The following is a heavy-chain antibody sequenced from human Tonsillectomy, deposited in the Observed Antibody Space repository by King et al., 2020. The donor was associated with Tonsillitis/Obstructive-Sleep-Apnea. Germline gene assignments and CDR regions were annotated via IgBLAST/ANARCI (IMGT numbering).Heavy chain of an antibody. CDR1: GFTVSTNY. Sequence: EVQLVESGGGLIQPGGSLRLSCAASGFTVSTNYMNWVRQAPGKGLEWVSVIYSGGNTSYADSVKSRFTISRDNSNNTLYLQLNSLRAEDTAFYYCARGRGSSDPSYYYYYMDVWGKGTTVTVFS. CDR3: ARGRGSSDPSYYYYYMDV. CDR2: IYSGGNT. D-gene: IGHD6-6*01. V-gene: IGHV3-53*01. J-gene: IGHJ6*03.